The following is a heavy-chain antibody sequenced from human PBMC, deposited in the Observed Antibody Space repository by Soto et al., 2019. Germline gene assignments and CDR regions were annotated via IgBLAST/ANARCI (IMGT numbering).Heavy chain of an antibody. J-gene: IGHJ3*02. D-gene: IGHD3-22*01. Sequence: GGSLRLSCGTSGFTFSSHAVNWVRQAPGKELEWVSCIRFSGSSKYYADSVKGRFTISRDNSKNTLSLQMNSLRAEDTAVYYCAREARDYYYDTTAYAFDIWGQGTMVTVSS. CDR2: IRFSGSSK. V-gene: IGHV3-23*01. CDR3: AREARDYYYDTTAYAFDI. CDR1: GFTFSSHA.